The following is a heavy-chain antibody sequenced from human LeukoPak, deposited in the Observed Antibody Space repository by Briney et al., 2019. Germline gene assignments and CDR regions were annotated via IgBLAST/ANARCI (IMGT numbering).Heavy chain of an antibody. CDR2: VSYDGRNK. CDR3: AKSQDYDILTGLDY. J-gene: IGHJ4*02. D-gene: IGHD3-9*01. V-gene: IGHV3-30*18. CDR1: GFIFSSYG. Sequence: PGRSLRLSCAASGFIFSSYGIHWVRQAPGKGLEWVAVVSYDGRNKYYADSVKGRFTISRDNSKNTLYLQMNSLRAEDTALYYCAKSQDYDILTGLDYWGQGTLVTVSS.